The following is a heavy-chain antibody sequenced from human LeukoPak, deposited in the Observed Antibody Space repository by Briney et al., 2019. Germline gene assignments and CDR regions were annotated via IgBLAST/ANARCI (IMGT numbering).Heavy chain of an antibody. Sequence: SGTLSLTCTVSGGSISSSNWWSWVRQPPGKGLEWIGEIYHSGSTNYNPSLKSRVTISVDTSKNQFSLKLSSVTAADTAVYYCARKAAAGIYYFDYWGQGTLVTVSS. CDR2: IYHSGST. D-gene: IGHD6-13*01. J-gene: IGHJ4*02. CDR3: ARKAAAGIYYFDY. V-gene: IGHV4-4*02. CDR1: GGSISSSNW.